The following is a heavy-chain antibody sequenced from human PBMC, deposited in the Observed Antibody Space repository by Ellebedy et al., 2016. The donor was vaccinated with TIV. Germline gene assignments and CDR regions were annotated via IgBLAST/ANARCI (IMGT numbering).Heavy chain of an antibody. CDR1: GFTFSSYA. Sequence: GESLKISCAASGFTFSSYAMSWVRQAPGQGLEWVSGINANGVSIAYADSVKGRFTISRDNSKDTLFLQMNSLRAEDTAVCYCASSRYHYYLGNTIFAYWGQGALVTVSS. CDR2: INANGVSI. V-gene: IGHV3-23*01. CDR3: ASSRYHYYLGNTIFAY. J-gene: IGHJ4*02. D-gene: IGHD3-10*01.